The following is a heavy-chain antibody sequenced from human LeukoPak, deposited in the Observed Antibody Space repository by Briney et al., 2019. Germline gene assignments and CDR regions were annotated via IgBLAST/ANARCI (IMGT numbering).Heavy chain of an antibody. CDR1: GFTFSSYG. CDR2: IWYDGSNK. Sequence: GRSLRLSCAASGFTFSSYGMHWVRQAPGKGLEWVAVIWYDGSNKYYADSVKGRFTISRDNSKNTLYLEMNSLRAEDTAVYYCARGFLRGYCSGGSCYPRSWGQGTLVTVSS. D-gene: IGHD2-15*01. CDR3: ARGFLRGYCSGGSCYPRS. J-gene: IGHJ5*02. V-gene: IGHV3-33*01.